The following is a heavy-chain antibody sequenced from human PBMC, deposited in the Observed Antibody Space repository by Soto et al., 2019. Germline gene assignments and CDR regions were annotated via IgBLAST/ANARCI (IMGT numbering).Heavy chain of an antibody. CDR1: AGSISRTSYY. CDR3: ARLGGYYYDY. CDR2: IYYSGST. D-gene: IGHD3-22*01. Sequence: SETLSLTCTVSAGSISRTSYYWGWIRQPPGKGLEWIGIIYYSGSTYYNPSLKSRVTISVDTSKKQFSLKLTSVTAADTAVYYCARLGGYYYDYWGQGTLVTVSS. V-gene: IGHV4-39*01. J-gene: IGHJ4*02.